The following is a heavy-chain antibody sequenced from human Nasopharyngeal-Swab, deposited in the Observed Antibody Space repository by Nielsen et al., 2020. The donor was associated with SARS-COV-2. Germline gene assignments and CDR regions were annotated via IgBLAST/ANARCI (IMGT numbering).Heavy chain of an antibody. D-gene: IGHD2-2*01. Sequence: VRQAPGKGLEWVSSISSSSSYIYYADSVKGRFAISRDNSKNTLYLQMNSLRAEDTAVYYCAKEGGMRRYCSTSRCYATLSCDFWGQGTLVTVSS. V-gene: IGHV3-21*04. CDR3: AKEGGMRRYCSTSRCYATLSCDF. J-gene: IGHJ4*02. CDR2: ISSSSSYI.